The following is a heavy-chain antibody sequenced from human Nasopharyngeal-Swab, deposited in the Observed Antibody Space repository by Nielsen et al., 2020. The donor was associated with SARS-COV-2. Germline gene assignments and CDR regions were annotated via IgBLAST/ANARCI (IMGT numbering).Heavy chain of an antibody. CDR1: GYTFTSYA. Sequence: ASVKVSCKASGYTFTSYAMHWVRQAPGQRLEWMGWINAGNGNTKYSQKFQGRVTITRDTSAGTAYMELSSLRSEDTAVYYCARDLRITIFGVVPYGMDVWGQGTTVTVSS. J-gene: IGHJ6*02. CDR3: ARDLRITIFGVVPYGMDV. V-gene: IGHV1-3*01. D-gene: IGHD3-3*01. CDR2: INAGNGNT.